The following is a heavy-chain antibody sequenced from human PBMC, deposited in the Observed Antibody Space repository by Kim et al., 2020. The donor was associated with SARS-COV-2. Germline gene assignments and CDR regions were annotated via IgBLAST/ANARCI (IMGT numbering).Heavy chain of an antibody. Sequence: GGSLRLSCAASGFTVSGSAMHWVRQASGKGLEWVGRIRSKTNNYATAYAASVKGRFTISRDDSKNTAYLQMNSLKTEDTAGYYCTRTSGWYPRDVWGQGTKVTVSS. D-gene: IGHD6-19*01. V-gene: IGHV3-73*01. CDR3: TRTSGWYPRDV. CDR1: GFTVSGSA. CDR2: IRSKTNNYAT. J-gene: IGHJ6*02.